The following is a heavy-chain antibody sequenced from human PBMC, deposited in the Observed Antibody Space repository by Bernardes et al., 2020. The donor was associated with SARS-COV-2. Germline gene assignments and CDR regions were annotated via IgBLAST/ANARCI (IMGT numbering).Heavy chain of an antibody. V-gene: IGHV4-39*01. CDR3: ARQFGLII. CDR2: IYYSGST. Sequence: SETLSLTCTVSGGSISSSSYYWGWIRQPPGKGLEWIGSIYYSGSTYYNPSLKSRVTISVDTSKNQFSLKLSSVTAADTAVYYCARQFGLIIWGQGTVVTVSS. J-gene: IGHJ4*02. CDR1: GGSISSSSYY. D-gene: IGHD3-10*01.